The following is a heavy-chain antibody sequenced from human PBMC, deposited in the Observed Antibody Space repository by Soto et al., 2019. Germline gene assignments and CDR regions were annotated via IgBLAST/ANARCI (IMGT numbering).Heavy chain of an antibody. CDR1: GFTFSSCT. J-gene: IGHJ6*02. CDR2: ISPSTSHI. Sequence: EVHLVESGGGLVKPGGSLRLSCAVSGFTFSSCTMNWVRQAPGKGLEWVSYISPSTSHIYYTDSVKGRFTISRDNAKNALFLKMNSLRAEATAVSYCSGCSGGACHRNYGMDVWGQGTTVTISS. CDR3: SGCSGGACHRNYGMDV. D-gene: IGHD2-15*01. V-gene: IGHV3-21*01.